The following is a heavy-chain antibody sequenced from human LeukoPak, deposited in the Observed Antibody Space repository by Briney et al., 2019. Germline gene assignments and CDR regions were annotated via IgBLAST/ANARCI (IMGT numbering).Heavy chain of an antibody. J-gene: IGHJ4*02. D-gene: IGHD4-17*01. CDR2: IRSKANSYAT. CDR3: TRDYGVLFDY. Sequence: GGSLKLSCAASEFTFSGSAIHWVRQASGKGLEWVGRIRSKANSYATSSAASVKGRFTISRDDSKNTAYLQMSSLKAEDTAVYYCTRDYGVLFDYWGQGTLVTVSS. V-gene: IGHV3-73*01. CDR1: EFTFSGSA.